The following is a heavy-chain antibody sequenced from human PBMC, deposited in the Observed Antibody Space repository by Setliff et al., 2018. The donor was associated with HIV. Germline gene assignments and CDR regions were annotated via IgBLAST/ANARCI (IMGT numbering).Heavy chain of an antibody. D-gene: IGHD3-9*01. V-gene: IGHV1-24*01. CDR3: VGSILTGYCTFGADY. CDR2: FDPEDGET. J-gene: IGHJ4*02. Sequence: GASVKVSCKVSGYTLTELSMHWVRQVPGKGLEWMGGFDPEDGETIYAQKFQGRVTMTEDTSTDTAYMELSSLRSEDTALYYCVGSILTGYCTFGADYWGQGTLVTVSS. CDR1: GYTLTELS.